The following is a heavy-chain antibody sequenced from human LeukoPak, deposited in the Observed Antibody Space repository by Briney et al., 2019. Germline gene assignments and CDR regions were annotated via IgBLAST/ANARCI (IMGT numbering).Heavy chain of an antibody. D-gene: IGHD3-16*01. CDR3: ARVIRGPYTRLDY. CDR2: INPNSGGT. Sequence: GASVKVSCKASGYTFTGYYMHWVRQAPGQGLEWMGWINPNSGGTNYAQKFQGRVTMTRDTSISTAYMELSRLRSDDTAVYYCARVIRGPYTRLDYWDQGTLVTVSS. V-gene: IGHV1-2*02. J-gene: IGHJ4*02. CDR1: GYTFTGYY.